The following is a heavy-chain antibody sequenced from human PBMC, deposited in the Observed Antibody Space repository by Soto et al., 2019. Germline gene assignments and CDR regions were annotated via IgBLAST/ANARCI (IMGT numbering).Heavy chain of an antibody. D-gene: IGHD5-18*01. J-gene: IGHJ6*02. Sequence: QVQLVQSGAELKKPGSSVKVSCEASGGTFNSHTIIAWVRQAPGQGPEWMGRIIPTLDIVDYAQKFQDRVTITADRPTNTAFMELRSLVSEATAVYYCARDERGYNYVSDYGLDVWGQGTMVTVS. CDR1: GGTFNSHT. CDR2: IIPTLDIV. CDR3: ARDERGYNYVSDYGLDV. V-gene: IGHV1-69*08.